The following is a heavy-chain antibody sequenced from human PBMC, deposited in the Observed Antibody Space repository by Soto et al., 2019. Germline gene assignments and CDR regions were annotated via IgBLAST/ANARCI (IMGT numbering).Heavy chain of an antibody. D-gene: IGHD1-20*01. CDR3: ARAALTARFFPQEYYFDY. V-gene: IGHV4-4*02. Sequence: SETLCLTCAVSGGTISSSSWRSFVRQPPGKGLEWIGEIYHSGSTNYNPSLKSRVTISVDKSKNQFSLKLSSVTAADTAVYYCARAALTARFFPQEYYFDYWGQGTLVTVSS. CDR2: IYHSGST. J-gene: IGHJ4*02. CDR1: GGTISSSSW.